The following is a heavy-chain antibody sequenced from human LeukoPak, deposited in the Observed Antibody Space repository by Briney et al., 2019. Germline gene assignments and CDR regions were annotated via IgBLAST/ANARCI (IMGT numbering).Heavy chain of an antibody. V-gene: IGHV3-23*01. Sequence: QPGGSLRLSCAASGFTFSSYAMSWVRQAPGKGLEWVSAISGSGGSTYYADSVKGRFTISRDNSKNTLYLQMNSLRAEDTAVYYCAKDIFVMPYYYERPVDPLDPSSSLAWGQGTLVTVSS. D-gene: IGHD3-22*01. CDR1: GFTFSSYA. CDR3: AKDIFVMPYYYERPVDPLDPSSSLA. J-gene: IGHJ5*02. CDR2: ISGSGGST.